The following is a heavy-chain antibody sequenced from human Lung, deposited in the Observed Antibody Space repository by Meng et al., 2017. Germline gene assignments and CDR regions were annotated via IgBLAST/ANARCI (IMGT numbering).Heavy chain of an antibody. CDR3: ARGPTTMAHDFDY. Sequence: QVQLKQWGAGRLQPSETLSLTCVVSGGSFSDSYWSWIRQPPGKGLEWIGEINHSGSTNYNPSLESRATISVDTSQNNLSLKLSSVTAADSAVYYCARGPTTMAHDFDYWGQGTLVTVSS. CDR2: INHSGST. J-gene: IGHJ4*02. CDR1: GGSFSDSY. D-gene: IGHD4-11*01. V-gene: IGHV4-34*01.